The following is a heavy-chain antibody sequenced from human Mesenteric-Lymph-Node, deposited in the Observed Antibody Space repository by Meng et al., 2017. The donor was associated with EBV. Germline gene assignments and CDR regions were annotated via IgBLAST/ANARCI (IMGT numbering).Heavy chain of an antibody. CDR1: GFTFSLYT. V-gene: IGHV3-30-3*01. J-gene: IGHJ4*02. D-gene: IGHD3-10*01. CDR2: ISHDGNKN. Sequence: QVHPVVYGAGVKKAGASVKASCKSSGFTFSLYTMHCVRKAPGKGLEWVALISHDGNKNSYEDSVKGRFTISRDSSQNKLYLQMNSLRPEDMAVYYCARDLGAFGDFDNWGQGTLVTVSS. CDR3: ARDLGAFGDFDN.